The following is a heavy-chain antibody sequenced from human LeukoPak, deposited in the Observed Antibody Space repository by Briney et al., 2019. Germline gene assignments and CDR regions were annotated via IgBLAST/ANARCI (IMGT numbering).Heavy chain of an antibody. V-gene: IGHV3-11*01. Sequence: PGGSLRLSCAASGFTFSDYYMSWIRQAPGKGLEWVSYISSSGSTIYYADSVKGRLTISRDNAKNSLYLQMNSLRAEDTAVYYCARDLTPSEFSSGLDYWGQGTLVTVSS. D-gene: IGHD6-19*01. CDR2: ISSSGSTI. CDR3: ARDLTPSEFSSGLDY. CDR1: GFTFSDYY. J-gene: IGHJ4*02.